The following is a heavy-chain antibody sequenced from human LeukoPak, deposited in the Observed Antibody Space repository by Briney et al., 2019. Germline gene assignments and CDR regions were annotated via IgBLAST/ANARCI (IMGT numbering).Heavy chain of an antibody. V-gene: IGHV4-39*01. CDR1: GGSISSSSYY. D-gene: IGHD3-22*01. J-gene: IGHJ4*01. CDR3: ARIYYDSSGSYYSRGYYFDF. Sequence: ESSETLSLTCTVSGGSISSSSYYWGWLRQPPGKGLEWIGSLYYSGTSYNPSLKSRVTISVDTSKNQFFLKLSSVTAADTAVYYCARIYYDSSGSYYSRGYYFDFWGQGTLVTVSS. CDR2: LYYSGT.